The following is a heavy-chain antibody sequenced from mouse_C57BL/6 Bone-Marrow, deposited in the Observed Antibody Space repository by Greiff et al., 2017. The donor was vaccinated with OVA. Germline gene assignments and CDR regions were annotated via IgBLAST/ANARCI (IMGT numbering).Heavy chain of an antibody. CDR2: IHPNSGST. Sequence: QVQLQQPGAELVKPGASVKLSCKASGYTFTSYWMHWVKQRPGQGLEWIGMIHPNSGSTNYNEKFKSKATLTVAKSSSTAYMQLSSLTSEDSAVYYCARLYYYASFAYWGQGTLVTVSA. D-gene: IGHD1-1*01. CDR3: ARLYYYASFAY. CDR1: GYTFTSYW. V-gene: IGHV1-64*01. J-gene: IGHJ3*01.